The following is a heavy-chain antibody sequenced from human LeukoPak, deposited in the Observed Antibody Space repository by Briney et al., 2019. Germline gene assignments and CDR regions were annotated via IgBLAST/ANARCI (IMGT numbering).Heavy chain of an antibody. D-gene: IGHD4-11*01. CDR2: IYYSGST. CDR3: ARGIAMTTDFDY. Sequence: SETLSLTCTVSGGSITSYHWSWIRQHPGKGLEWIGYIYYSGSTNYNPSLKSRVTISVDTSKNHFSLKLRSVTAADTAVYYCARGIAMTTDFDYWGQGTLVTVSS. CDR1: GGSITSYH. V-gene: IGHV4-59*01. J-gene: IGHJ4*02.